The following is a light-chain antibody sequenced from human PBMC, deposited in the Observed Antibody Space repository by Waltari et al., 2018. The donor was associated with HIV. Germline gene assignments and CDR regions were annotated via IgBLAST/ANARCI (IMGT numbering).Light chain of an antibody. CDR3: ATWDRSLSRVI. V-gene: IGLV1-51*01. Sequence: QSVLTQPPSVSAAPRQKVTISCSGTSSNIGNNFVSWYQQLPGTAPKLLIYENKKRPSGIPVRFSGSKSGTSATLGITGLQTGDEADYFCATWDRSLSRVIFGGGTRLTVL. J-gene: IGLJ2*01. CDR1: SSNIGNNF. CDR2: ENK.